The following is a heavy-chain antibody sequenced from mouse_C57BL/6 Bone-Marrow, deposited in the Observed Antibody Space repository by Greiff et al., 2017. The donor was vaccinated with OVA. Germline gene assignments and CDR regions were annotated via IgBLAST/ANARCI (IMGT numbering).Heavy chain of an antibody. CDR3: ARSATMVTTGFAY. J-gene: IGHJ3*01. Sequence: QVQLQQPGAELVRPGTSVKLSCKASGYTFTSYWMHWVKQRPGQGLEWIGVIDPSDSYTNYNQKFKGKATLTVDTSSSTAYMQLSSLTSEDSAVYYCARSATMVTTGFAYWGQGTLVTVSA. CDR1: GYTFTSYW. CDR2: IDPSDSYT. D-gene: IGHD2-2*01. V-gene: IGHV1-59*01.